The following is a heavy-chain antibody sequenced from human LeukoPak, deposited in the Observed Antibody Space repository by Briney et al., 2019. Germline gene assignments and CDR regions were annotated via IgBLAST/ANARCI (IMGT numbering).Heavy chain of an antibody. CDR2: INPNSGGT. V-gene: IGHV1-2*07. CDR3: AREYYDSSAYNQEAIDY. CDR1: GYTFTDYY. Sequence: ASVKVSCKASGYTFTDYYMHWVRQAPGQGLEWLGWINPNSGGTNYAHKFQGRVTMTTDTSISTAYMELSRLRSEDTAVYYCAREYYDSSAYNQEAIDYWGQGTLVTVSS. J-gene: IGHJ4*02. D-gene: IGHD3-22*01.